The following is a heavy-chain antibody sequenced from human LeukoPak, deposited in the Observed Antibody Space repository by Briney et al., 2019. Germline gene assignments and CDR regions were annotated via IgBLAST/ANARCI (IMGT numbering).Heavy chain of an antibody. CDR3: ARDYPTSGIVTLFDY. CDR2: ITTSGAST. D-gene: IGHD1-1*01. J-gene: IGHJ4*02. CDR1: GFTFNYYA. V-gene: IGHV3-23*01. Sequence: PGGSLRLSCASSGFTFNYYATTWVRQAPGKGLEWVSSITTSGASTYYADSVKGRFTISRDNSKNSLYLQMTSLRAEDTAVYYCARDYPTSGIVTLFDYWGQGTLVTVSS.